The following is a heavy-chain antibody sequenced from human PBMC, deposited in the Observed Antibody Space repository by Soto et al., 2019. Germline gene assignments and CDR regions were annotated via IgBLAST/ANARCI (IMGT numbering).Heavy chain of an antibody. CDR1: GGTFSSYA. J-gene: IGHJ6*02. CDR3: ARRQVPPYYYGMDV. Sequence: SVKVSCKASGGTFSSYAISWVRQAPGQGLEWMGGIIPIFGTANYAQKFQGRVTITADKSTSTAYMELSSLRSEDTAVYYCARRQVPPYYYGMDVWGQGTTVTVSS. V-gene: IGHV1-69*06. CDR2: IIPIFGTA. D-gene: IGHD1-1*01.